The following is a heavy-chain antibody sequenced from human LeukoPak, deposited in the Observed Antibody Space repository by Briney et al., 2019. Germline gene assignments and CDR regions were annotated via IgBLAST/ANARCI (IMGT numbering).Heavy chain of an antibody. V-gene: IGHV3-23*01. Sequence: ETLSLTCAVYGGSFSGYYWSWIRQAPGKGLEWVSAISGSGGSTYYADSVKGRFTISRDNSKNTLYLQMNSLRAEDTAVYYCAKDVAYNYYDSSGYYSRPDYWGQGTLVTVSS. D-gene: IGHD3-22*01. CDR2: ISGSGGST. CDR1: GGSFSGYY. J-gene: IGHJ4*02. CDR3: AKDVAYNYYDSSGYYSRPDY.